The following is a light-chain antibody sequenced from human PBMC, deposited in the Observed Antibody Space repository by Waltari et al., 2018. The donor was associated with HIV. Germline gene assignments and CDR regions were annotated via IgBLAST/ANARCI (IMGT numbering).Light chain of an antibody. CDR3: QQYDVWPLT. CDR2: GAS. Sequence: DILLTQSPPTLPVSPGVRGPLSCRASQTVGLNFAWYQQIPGQPPKLLVYGASIRASGVSSRFTGSGSGTEFTLTITSVRSEDFAMYFCQQYDVWPLTFGGGTNVDLK. V-gene: IGKV3-15*01. J-gene: IGKJ4*01. CDR1: QTVGLN.